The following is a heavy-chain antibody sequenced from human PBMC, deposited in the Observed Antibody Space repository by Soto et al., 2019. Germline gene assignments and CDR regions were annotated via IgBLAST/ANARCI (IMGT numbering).Heavy chain of an antibody. Sequence: GGSLRLSCAASGFTFSSFVLHWVRQAPGKGLEWVSGIIWNGGSTGYADSVKGRFTISRDNAKNSLYLQMNRLRAEDTALYYCARLPDPLYCSGDSCSRDAFDVWGQGTMVTVSS. D-gene: IGHD2-15*01. CDR1: GFTFSSFV. CDR3: ARLPDPLYCSGDSCSRDAFDV. J-gene: IGHJ3*01. V-gene: IGHV3-20*04. CDR2: IIWNGGST.